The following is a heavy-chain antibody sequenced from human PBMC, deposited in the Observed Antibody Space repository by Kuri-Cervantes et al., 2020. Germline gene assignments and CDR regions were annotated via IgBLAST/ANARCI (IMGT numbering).Heavy chain of an antibody. D-gene: IGHD3-3*01. CDR3: ARGSIPGSGCYTEYYFDY. CDR2: IYYSGST. Sequence: SETLSLTCTVSGGSISSGGYYWSWIRQHPGKGLEWIGYIYYSGSTYYNPSLKSRVTISVDTSKNQFSLKLSSVTAADTAVYYCARGSIPGSGCYTEYYFDYWGQGTLVTVSS. V-gene: IGHV4-31*03. J-gene: IGHJ4*02. CDR1: GGSISSGGYY.